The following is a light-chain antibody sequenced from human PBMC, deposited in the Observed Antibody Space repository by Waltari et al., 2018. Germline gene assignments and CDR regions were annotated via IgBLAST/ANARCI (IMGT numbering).Light chain of an antibody. CDR1: QAIHTV. V-gene: IGKV1-16*02. J-gene: IGKJ4*01. Sequence: EIQMTQSPSSLSPSVGNRVHTTSRASQAIHTVLAWFQEKPGKAPRSLIYAASTLQSGVSSNFSGSGSGTNFTLTISSLQPEDCAPYYCQQYNSFPPTFGGGTRVEI. CDR3: QQYNSFPPT. CDR2: AAS.